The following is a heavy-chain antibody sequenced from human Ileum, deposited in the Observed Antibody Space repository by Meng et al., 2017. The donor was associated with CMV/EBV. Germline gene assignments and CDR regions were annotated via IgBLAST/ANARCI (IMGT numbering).Heavy chain of an antibody. J-gene: IGHJ4*02. CDR2: IIPMFDSV. Sequence: QVQLVQSGAEVGKPESSVKVSCKASGGTFTNYAISWVRQAPRQGLEWMGGIIPMFDSVNYAQKFQGRVTITADKSTSTAYMELSSLRSEDTAVYYCATSRGYSAYEAPSFVYWGQGTLVTVSS. CDR1: GGTFTNYA. CDR3: ATSRGYSAYEAPSFVY. V-gene: IGHV1-69*14. D-gene: IGHD5-12*01.